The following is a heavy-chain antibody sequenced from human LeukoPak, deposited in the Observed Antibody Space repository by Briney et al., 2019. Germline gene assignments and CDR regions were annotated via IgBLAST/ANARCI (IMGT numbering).Heavy chain of an antibody. CDR3: ATGVASGGPPMC. CDR1: ELSVSSIC. Sequence: GGSLRLSCAASELSVSSICMSWVRLAPGKGLKWVSAICGGGTTYYADSVKGRLTISRDNSKNTVYLQMNGLRAEDTAVYYCATGVASGGPPMCWGQGTLVTVSS. V-gene: IGHV3-53*01. J-gene: IGHJ4*02. D-gene: IGHD6-13*01. CDR2: ICGGGTT.